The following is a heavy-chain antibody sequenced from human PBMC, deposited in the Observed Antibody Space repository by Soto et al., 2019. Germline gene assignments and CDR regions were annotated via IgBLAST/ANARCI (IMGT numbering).Heavy chain of an antibody. CDR2: ISGSGGST. Sequence: PGGSLRLSCAASGFTFSSYAMSWVRQAPGKGLGWVSAISGSGGSTYYADSVKGRFTISRDNSKNTLYLQMNSLRAEDTAVYYCAKSGMIVVVPDYWGQGTLVTVSS. V-gene: IGHV3-23*01. J-gene: IGHJ4*02. CDR1: GFTFSSYA. D-gene: IGHD3-22*01. CDR3: AKSGMIVVVPDY.